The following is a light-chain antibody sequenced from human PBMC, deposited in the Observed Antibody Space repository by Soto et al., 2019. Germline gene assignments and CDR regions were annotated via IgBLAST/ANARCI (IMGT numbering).Light chain of an antibody. CDR3: QQRHMWPIT. CDR2: DAY. CDR1: QSFRGL. Sequence: EVVLTQSPVTLSLSPGEIATLSCRASQSFRGLLAWYQQKPGQAPRLLIYDAYNSATGIPPRFSGSGSGTDFSLTISSLEPEGSEVYYCQQRHMWPITFGQGTRLEIK. V-gene: IGKV3-11*01. J-gene: IGKJ5*01.